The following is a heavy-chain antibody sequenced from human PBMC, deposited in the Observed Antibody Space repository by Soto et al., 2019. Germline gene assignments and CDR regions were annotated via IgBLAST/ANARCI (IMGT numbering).Heavy chain of an antibody. D-gene: IGHD1-7*01. CDR3: ARVSWNYQRGSSRDY. J-gene: IGHJ4*02. Sequence: SVKVSCKASGGTFSSYAISWVRQAPGQGLEWMGGIIPIFGTANYAQKFQGRVTITADESTSTAYMELSSLRSEDTAVYYCARVSWNYQRGSSRDYWGQGTLVTVSS. CDR2: IIPIFGTA. V-gene: IGHV1-69*13. CDR1: GGTFSSYA.